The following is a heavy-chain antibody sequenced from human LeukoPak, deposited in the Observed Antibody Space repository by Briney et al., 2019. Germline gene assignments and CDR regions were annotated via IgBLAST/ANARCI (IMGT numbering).Heavy chain of an antibody. Sequence: GGSLRFSCAASGFTFSNFWLHWVRQAPGRGLEWVSRITSDGSNINYADSVQGRFTISRDNAKNTLSLQMNSLRAEDTAVYYCARGGHSSFDYWGQGALVTVSS. D-gene: IGHD3-16*01. CDR3: ARGGHSSFDY. CDR2: ITSDGSNI. J-gene: IGHJ4*02. CDR1: GFTFSNFW. V-gene: IGHV3-74*01.